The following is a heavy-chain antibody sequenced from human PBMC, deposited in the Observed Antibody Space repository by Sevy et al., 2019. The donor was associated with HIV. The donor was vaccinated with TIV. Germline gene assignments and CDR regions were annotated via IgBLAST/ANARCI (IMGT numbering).Heavy chain of an antibody. Sequence: GGYLRLSCAASGFTFSSYAMHWVRQAPGKGLEWVAVISYDGSNKYYADSVKGRFTISRDNSKNTLYLQMNSLRAEDTAVYYCARGRQLPHEVFGYWGQGTLVTVSS. CDR3: ARGRQLPHEVFGY. CDR2: ISYDGSNK. J-gene: IGHJ4*02. V-gene: IGHV3-30-3*01. CDR1: GFTFSSYA. D-gene: IGHD5-18*01.